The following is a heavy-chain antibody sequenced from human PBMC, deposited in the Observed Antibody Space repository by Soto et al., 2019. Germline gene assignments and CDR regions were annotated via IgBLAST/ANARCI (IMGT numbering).Heavy chain of an antibody. Sequence: QVQLVASGGGMVQPGTSMRLSCAASGFTFNSLSLHWVRPRPAKGLEWVAIIQHDGRVTFYADFVKGRFTSSRDNSKNNIYLQVNSLRAEDSVGYKWAREPYGDIQYFDYWGQGTLVSVSS. CDR2: IQHDGRVT. D-gene: IGHD2-21*02. J-gene: IGHJ4*02. CDR1: GFTFNSLS. CDR3: AREPYGDIQYFDY. V-gene: IGHV3-30*04.